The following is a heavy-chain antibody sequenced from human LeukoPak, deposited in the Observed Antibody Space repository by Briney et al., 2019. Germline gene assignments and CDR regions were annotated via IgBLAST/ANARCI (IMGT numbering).Heavy chain of an antibody. J-gene: IGHJ5*02. Sequence: RGESLKISCKGSGYSFTSYWIGWVRQLPGKGLEWMGIIYPGDSDTRYSPSFQGQVTISADKSISTAYLQWSSLKASDTAMYYCASVEYSSSSGNWFDPWGQGTLVTVSS. V-gene: IGHV5-51*01. CDR3: ASVEYSSSSGNWFDP. D-gene: IGHD6-6*01. CDR1: GYSFTSYW. CDR2: IYPGDSDT.